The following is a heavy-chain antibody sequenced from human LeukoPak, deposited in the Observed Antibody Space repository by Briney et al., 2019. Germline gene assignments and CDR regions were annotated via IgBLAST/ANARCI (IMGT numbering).Heavy chain of an antibody. J-gene: IGHJ6*03. CDR3: ARGRSSMVRGYYYHYMDV. CDR1: GVSISSYY. Sequence: SETLSLTCTVSGVSISSYYWSWIRQPPGKGLEWTGYIYYSGSTNYNPSLKSRVTISVDTSKNQFSLKLSSVTAADTAVYYCARGRSSMVRGYYYHYMDVWGKGTTVTISS. D-gene: IGHD3-10*01. V-gene: IGHV4-59*01. CDR2: IYYSGST.